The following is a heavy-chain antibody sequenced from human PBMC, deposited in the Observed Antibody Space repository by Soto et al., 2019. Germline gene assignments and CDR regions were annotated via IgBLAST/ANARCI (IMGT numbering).Heavy chain of an antibody. CDR1: GFPLSTYG. J-gene: IGHJ6*02. Sequence: GGSLRLSCAASGFPLSTYGMTWVRQAPGKGLEWVSAITGTGGNTYYVDSVKGRFTSSRDNSKNMLYLQVNSLRVEDTAVYYCARIRGYWYGLDVWGQGTTVTVSS. V-gene: IGHV3-23*01. CDR3: ARIRGYWYGLDV. CDR2: ITGTGGNT.